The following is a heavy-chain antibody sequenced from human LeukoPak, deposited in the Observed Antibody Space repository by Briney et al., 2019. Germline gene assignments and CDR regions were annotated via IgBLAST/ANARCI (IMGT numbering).Heavy chain of an antibody. CDR2: IYTSGST. V-gene: IGHV4-4*08. Sequence: SETLSLTCGVYGGSFRGYYWSWIRQPPGKGLEWIGRIYTSGSTNYNPSLKSRVTISVDTSKNQFSLKLSSVTAADTAVYYCARTIYSSSWYFDYWGQGTLVTVSS. CDR1: GGSFRGYY. D-gene: IGHD6-13*01. CDR3: ARTIYSSSWYFDY. J-gene: IGHJ4*02.